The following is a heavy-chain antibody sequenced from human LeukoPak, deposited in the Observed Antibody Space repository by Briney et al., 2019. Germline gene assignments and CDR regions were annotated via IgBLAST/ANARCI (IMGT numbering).Heavy chain of an antibody. D-gene: IGHD3-10*01. Sequence: GASVKVSCKASGYTFTSYYMHWVRQAPGQGLEWMGIINPSGGSTSYAQKFQGRVTMTRDTSTSTVYMELSSLRSEDTAVYYCAARTTTGELLYRPPHYYYYYYMDVWGKGTTVTVSS. CDR2: INPSGGST. CDR1: GYTFTSYY. CDR3: AARTTTGELLYRPPHYYYYYYMDV. V-gene: IGHV1-46*01. J-gene: IGHJ6*03.